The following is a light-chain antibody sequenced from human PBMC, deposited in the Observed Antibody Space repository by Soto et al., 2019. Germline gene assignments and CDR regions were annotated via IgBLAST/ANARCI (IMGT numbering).Light chain of an antibody. CDR1: TTDVDGYDY. V-gene: IGLV2-14*03. CDR3: TSYTGSSPLDV. J-gene: IGLJ1*01. CDR2: DVY. Sequence: QSALTQPASVSGSPGQSIAISCTGVTTDVDGYDYVSWYQQHPGQAPQLIIYDVYNRPSGVSHRFSGSKSGDTASLTISGLQAEDEADYCCTSYTGSSPLDVFGTGTKLTAL.